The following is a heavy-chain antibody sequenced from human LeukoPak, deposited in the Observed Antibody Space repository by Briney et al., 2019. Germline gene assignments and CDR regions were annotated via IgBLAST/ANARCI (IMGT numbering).Heavy chain of an antibody. J-gene: IGHJ4*02. CDR2: INPNSGGT. Sequence: ASVKVSCKASGYTFTGYYMHWVRQAPGQGLEWMGWINPNSGGTNYAQKFQGRVTMTRDTSISTAYMELSRLRSDDTAVYYCARGRPEYYYDSSGCIDYWGQGTLVTVSS. V-gene: IGHV1-2*02. CDR1: GYTFTGYY. CDR3: ARGRPEYYYDSSGCIDY. D-gene: IGHD3-22*01.